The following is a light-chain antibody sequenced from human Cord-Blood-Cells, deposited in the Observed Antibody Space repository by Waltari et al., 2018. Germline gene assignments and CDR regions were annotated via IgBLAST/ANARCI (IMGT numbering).Light chain of an antibody. Sequence: DIQMTQSPATLSASVGDRVTITCRASQSISSWLAWYQQKPGKATKLLIYDASSLDSGVPSRFSGSGSGTEFTLTISSLQPDDFASYYYQQYNSYSRTFGQGTKVEIK. J-gene: IGKJ1*01. CDR1: QSISSW. CDR2: DAS. CDR3: QQYNSYSRT. V-gene: IGKV1-5*01.